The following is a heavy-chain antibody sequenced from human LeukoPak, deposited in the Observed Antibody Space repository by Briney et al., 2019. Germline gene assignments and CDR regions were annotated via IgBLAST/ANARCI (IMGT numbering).Heavy chain of an antibody. D-gene: IGHD3-3*01. J-gene: IGHJ3*02. CDR3: ALRVPFGVVMNRWRAFDI. Sequence: ASVKVSCKASGYTFTGYYMHWVRQAPGQGLEWMGWINPNSGGTNYAQKFQGRVTMTRDTSISTAYMELSRLRSDDTAVYYCALRVPFGVVMNRWRAFDIWGQGTMVTVSS. CDR2: INPNSGGT. V-gene: IGHV1-2*02. CDR1: GYTFTGYY.